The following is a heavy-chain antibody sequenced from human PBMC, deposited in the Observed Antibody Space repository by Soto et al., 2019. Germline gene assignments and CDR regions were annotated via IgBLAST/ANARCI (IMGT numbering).Heavy chain of an antibody. V-gene: IGHV3-74*01. J-gene: IGHJ5*02. Sequence: GGSLRLSCAASGFTFSSYWMHWVRQAPGKGLVWVSRINSDGSSTSYADSVKGRFTISRDNAKNTLYLQMNSVSAEDTAVYYCAREWGISSAPPWFDPWGQGTLVTVSS. CDR3: AREWGISSAPPWFDP. CDR2: INSDGSST. CDR1: GFTFSSYW. D-gene: IGHD3-3*02.